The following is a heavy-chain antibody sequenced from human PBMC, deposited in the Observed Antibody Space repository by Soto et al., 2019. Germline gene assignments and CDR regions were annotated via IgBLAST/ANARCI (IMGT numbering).Heavy chain of an antibody. Sequence: QITLKESGPPVVKPTQTLTLTCTFSGFSLNNTRVGVGWIRQPPGKALEWLALIFWDDDKRYSPSLKSRLTITKDTSKNQVVLTMANMDPVDTATYFCAQAVTGYFDNWGQGTLVTVSS. CDR2: IFWDDDK. CDR3: AQAVTGYFDN. D-gene: IGHD6-19*01. CDR1: GFSLNNTRVG. J-gene: IGHJ4*02. V-gene: IGHV2-5*02.